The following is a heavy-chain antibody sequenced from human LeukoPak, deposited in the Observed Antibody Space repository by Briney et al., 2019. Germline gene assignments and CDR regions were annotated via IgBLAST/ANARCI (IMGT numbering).Heavy chain of an antibody. D-gene: IGHD5-12*01. Sequence: PGGSLRLSCAASGFTVSSNYMSWVRQAPGKGLEWVSVIYSSGSTYYADSVKGRFTISRDNSKNTLHLQMNTLRAEDTAVYYCTRHTNVDIVAISFDYWGQGTLVTVSS. V-gene: IGHV3-53*01. CDR2: IYSSGST. CDR3: TRHTNVDIVAISFDY. J-gene: IGHJ4*02. CDR1: GFTVSSNY.